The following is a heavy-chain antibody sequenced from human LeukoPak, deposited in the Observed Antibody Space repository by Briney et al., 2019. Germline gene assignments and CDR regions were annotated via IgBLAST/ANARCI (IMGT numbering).Heavy chain of an antibody. CDR1: GGSISSGGYY. Sequence: SETLSLTCTVSGGSISSGGYYWSWIRQPPGKGLEWIGYIYHSGSTYYNPSLKSRVTISVDRSKNQFSLKLSSVTAADTAVYYCAREGVPAADAFDIWGQGTMVTVSS. CDR2: IYHSGST. CDR3: AREGVPAADAFDI. J-gene: IGHJ3*02. D-gene: IGHD2-2*01. V-gene: IGHV4-30-2*01.